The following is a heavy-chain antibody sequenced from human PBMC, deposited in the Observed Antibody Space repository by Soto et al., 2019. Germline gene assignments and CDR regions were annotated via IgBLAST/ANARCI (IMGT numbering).Heavy chain of an antibody. Sequence: GGSLRLSCAASGFTFSSYGMHWVRQAPGKGLEWVAVISYDGSNKYYADSVKGRFTISRDNSKNTLYLQMNSLRAEDTAVYYCASRGVAATLDYWGQGTLVTVSS. CDR1: GFTFSSYG. D-gene: IGHD2-15*01. CDR3: ASRGVAATLDY. V-gene: IGHV3-30*03. CDR2: ISYDGSNK. J-gene: IGHJ4*02.